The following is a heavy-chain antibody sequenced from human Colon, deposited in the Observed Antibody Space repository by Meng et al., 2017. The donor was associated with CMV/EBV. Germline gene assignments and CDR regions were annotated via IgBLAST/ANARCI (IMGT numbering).Heavy chain of an antibody. V-gene: IGHV4-34*01. J-gene: IGHJ4*02. CDR1: GGSFSHYY. D-gene: IGHD1-26*01. CDR3: AGGSSQAWELLHY. CDR2: ITQSGIT. Sequence: QGPLQQWGAGLLKPSETLSLTCAVYGGSFSHYYWSWIRQSPGKGLEWIGEITQSGITNYNPSLKSRVIISIDTSNNQFSLKLTSVTVADTAVYYCAGGSSQAWELLHYWGQGSLVTVSS.